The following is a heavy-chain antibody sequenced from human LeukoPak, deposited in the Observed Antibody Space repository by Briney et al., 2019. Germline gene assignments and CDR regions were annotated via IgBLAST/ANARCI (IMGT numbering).Heavy chain of an antibody. CDR1: GFTFDDYA. Sequence: LRLSCAASGFTFDDYAMHWVRQAPGKGLEWIGYIYYSGSTNYNPSLKSRVTISVDTSKNQFSLKLSSVTAADTAVYYCARGYYDFWSGQYRGRSPGDAFDIWGQGTTVTVSS. J-gene: IGHJ3*02. CDR2: IYYSGST. CDR3: ARGYYDFWSGQYRGRSPGDAFDI. V-gene: IGHV4-59*01. D-gene: IGHD3-3*01.